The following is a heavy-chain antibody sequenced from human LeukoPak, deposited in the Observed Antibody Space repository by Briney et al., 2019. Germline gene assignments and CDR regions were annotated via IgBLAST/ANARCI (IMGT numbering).Heavy chain of an antibody. CDR2: IWSDGTNR. CDR1: GFTFSTYN. J-gene: IGHJ4*02. CDR3: VRDAQRGFDYSNSLQY. Sequence: GGSLRLSCAASGFTFSTYNMNWVRQAPGKGLEWVAVIWSDGTNRYYADSVKGRFSIFRDDSQKRVFLQMNSLRAEDTAVYYCVRDAQRGFDYSNSLQYWGQGALVTVSS. V-gene: IGHV3-33*08. D-gene: IGHD4-11*01.